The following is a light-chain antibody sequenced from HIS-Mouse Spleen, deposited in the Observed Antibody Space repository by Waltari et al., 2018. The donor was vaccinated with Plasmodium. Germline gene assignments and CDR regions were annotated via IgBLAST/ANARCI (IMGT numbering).Light chain of an antibody. J-gene: IGKJ1*01. CDR3: QQYNSYSWT. V-gene: IGKV1-5*03. CDR1: QSISSW. Sequence: DIQMTPSRSTLSASVGVRVTITCRASQSISSWLAWYQQKPGKAPKLLIYKASSLESGVPSRFSGSGSGTEFTLTISSLQPDDFATYYCQQYNSYSWTFGQGTKVEIK. CDR2: KAS.